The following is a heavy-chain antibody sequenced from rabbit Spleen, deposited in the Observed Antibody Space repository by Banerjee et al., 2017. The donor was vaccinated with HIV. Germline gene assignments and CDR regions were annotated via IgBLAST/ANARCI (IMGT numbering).Heavy chain of an antibody. Sequence: QEQLVESGGGLVKPEGSLTLTCTASGFSFSSIYWICWVRQAPGKGLEWIACINAATGKPVYATWAKGRFTISRTSSTTVTLRMTSLTAADTATYFCARDTGSSFSSYGMDLWGPGTLSPS. CDR3: ARDTGSSFSSYGMDL. D-gene: IGHD8-1*01. CDR1: GFSFSSIYW. CDR2: INAATGKP. V-gene: IGHV1S45*01. J-gene: IGHJ6*01.